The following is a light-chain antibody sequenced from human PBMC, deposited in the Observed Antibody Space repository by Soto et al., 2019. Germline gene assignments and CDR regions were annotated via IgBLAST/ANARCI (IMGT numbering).Light chain of an antibody. V-gene: IGLV2-14*01. CDR3: SSYTSSSTLEV. CDR2: DVS. J-gene: IGLJ1*01. Sequence: QSVLTQPASVSGSPGQSITISCTGTSSDVGGYNYVSWYQQHPGKAPKLMIYDVSNRPPGISNRFSGPKTGNTASLTISGLQAEDEADYYFSSYTSSSTLEVFGTGTKVTVL. CDR1: SSDVGGYNY.